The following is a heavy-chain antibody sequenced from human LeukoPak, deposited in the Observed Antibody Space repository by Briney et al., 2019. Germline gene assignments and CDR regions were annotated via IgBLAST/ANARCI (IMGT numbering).Heavy chain of an antibody. CDR1: GFTFSDYY. V-gene: IGHV3-11*06. CDR3: VGYGGKGSWAFDI. CDR2: ISTSSSYT. D-gene: IGHD4-23*01. J-gene: IGHJ3*02. Sequence: GGSLRLSCAASGFTFSDYYMSWIRQAPGKGLGWVSYISTSSSYTYYADSVKGRFTISRDNAKNSLYLQMNSLRAEDTAVYYCVGYGGKGSWAFDIWGQGTMVTVSS.